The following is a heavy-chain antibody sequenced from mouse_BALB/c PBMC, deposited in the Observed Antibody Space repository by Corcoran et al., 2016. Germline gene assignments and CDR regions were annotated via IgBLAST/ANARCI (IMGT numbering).Heavy chain of an antibody. V-gene: IGHV1-9*01. CDR1: GYTFSSYW. CDR3: ARYRYDYAMDY. Sequence: QVQLQQSGAELMKPGASVKISCKATGYTFSSYWIEWVKQRPGHGLEWIGEILPGSGSTNYNEKFKGKATFTADTSSNTAYMQLSSLTSEDSAVYYCARYRYDYAMDYWGQGTSVTGSS. J-gene: IGHJ4*01. CDR2: ILPGSGST. D-gene: IGHD2-14*01.